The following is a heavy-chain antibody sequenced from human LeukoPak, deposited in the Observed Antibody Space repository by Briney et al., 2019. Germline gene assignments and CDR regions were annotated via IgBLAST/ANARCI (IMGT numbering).Heavy chain of an antibody. D-gene: IGHD6-6*01. V-gene: IGHV1-18*01. Sequence: ASVKVSCKASGYTFTSYGISWVRQAPGQGLEWMGWISAYNGNTNYAQKFQGRVTITRDTSASTAYMELSSLRSEDTAVYYCARERDSSSSWSFDIWGQGTMVTVSS. J-gene: IGHJ3*02. CDR3: ARERDSSSSWSFDI. CDR1: GYTFTSYG. CDR2: ISAYNGNT.